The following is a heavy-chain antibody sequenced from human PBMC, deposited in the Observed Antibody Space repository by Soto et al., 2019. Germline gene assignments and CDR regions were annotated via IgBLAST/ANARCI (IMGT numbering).Heavy chain of an antibody. CDR2: ISGYNGNI. J-gene: IGHJ4*02. D-gene: IGHD6-13*01. CDR3: AGGSAYSTPWSSDF. Sequence: VALVQSGPEVKKPGASVKVSCKASGYTFTRYGITWVRQAPGQGLGWMGWISGYNGNIREAPRFEGRVTMTTDTAATTAHMELRGLRSDDTAVYYCAGGSAYSTPWSSDFWGQGTLVTVSS. CDR1: GYTFTRYG. V-gene: IGHV1-18*01.